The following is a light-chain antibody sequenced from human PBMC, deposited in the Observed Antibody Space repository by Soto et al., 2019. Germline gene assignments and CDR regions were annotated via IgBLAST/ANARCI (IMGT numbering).Light chain of an antibody. CDR2: EVI. Sequence: QSALTQPASVSGSPGQSITISCTGTSSDVGHYNSVSWYQHHPGKAPKLMIYEVINRPSGVSIRFSGSKSGNTASLTISGLLAEDEADYYCSSYRISTQVVFGGGTKLTVL. J-gene: IGLJ2*01. V-gene: IGLV2-14*01. CDR1: SSDVGHYNS. CDR3: SSYRISTQVV.